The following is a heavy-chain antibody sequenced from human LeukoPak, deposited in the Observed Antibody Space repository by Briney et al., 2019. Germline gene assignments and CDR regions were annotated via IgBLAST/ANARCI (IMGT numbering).Heavy chain of an antibody. J-gene: IGHJ2*01. CDR3: ARKEYQLPPSHWYFDL. CDR1: GGSFSSYY. D-gene: IGHD2-2*01. Sequence: PSETLSLTCAVYGGSFSSYYWSWIRQPPGKGLEWIGEINHSGSTNYNPSLKSRVTISVDTSKNQFSLKLSSVTAADTAVYYCARKEYQLPPSHWYFDLWGRGTLVTVSS. CDR2: INHSGST. V-gene: IGHV4-34*01.